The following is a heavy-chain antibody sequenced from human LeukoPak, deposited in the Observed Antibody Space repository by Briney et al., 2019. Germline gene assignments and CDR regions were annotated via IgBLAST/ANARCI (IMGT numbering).Heavy chain of an antibody. J-gene: IGHJ3*02. D-gene: IGHD2-21*02. CDR1: GFSVSSNY. Sequence: PGGSLRLSCAASGFSVSSNYINWVRQAPGKGLEWVSYISGSGSTIYYADSVKGRFTISRDNAKNSLYLQMNSLRAEDTAVYYCARDSYCGGDCYSPSAADIWGQGTMVTVSS. CDR2: ISGSGSTI. V-gene: IGHV3-48*03. CDR3: ARDSYCGGDCYSPSAADI.